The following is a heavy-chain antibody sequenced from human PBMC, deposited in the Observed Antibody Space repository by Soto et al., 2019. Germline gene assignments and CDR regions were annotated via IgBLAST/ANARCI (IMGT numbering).Heavy chain of an antibody. D-gene: IGHD3-3*01. V-gene: IGHV4-39*01. J-gene: IGHJ4*02. CDR3: ASSLGVVITNAFDY. CDR2: IYYSGST. CDR1: GGSISSSSYY. Sequence: NPSETLSLTCTVSGGSISSSSYYWGWIRQPPGKGLEWIGSIYYSGSTYYNPSLKSRVTISVDTSKNQFSLKLSSVTAADTAVYYCASSLGVVITNAFDYWGQGTLVTVSS.